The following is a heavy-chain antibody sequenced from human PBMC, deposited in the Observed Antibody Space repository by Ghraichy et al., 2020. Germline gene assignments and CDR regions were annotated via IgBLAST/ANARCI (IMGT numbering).Heavy chain of an antibody. Sequence: GGSLRLSCAASVFTFSSYWMSWVRQAPGKGLEWVANIKQDGSEKYYVDSVKGRFTISRDNAKNSLYLQMNSLRAEDTAVYYCARVLGIAAPAFDYWGQGTLVTVSS. V-gene: IGHV3-7*03. CDR1: VFTFSSYW. CDR2: IKQDGSEK. J-gene: IGHJ4*02. CDR3: ARVLGIAAPAFDY. D-gene: IGHD6-13*01.